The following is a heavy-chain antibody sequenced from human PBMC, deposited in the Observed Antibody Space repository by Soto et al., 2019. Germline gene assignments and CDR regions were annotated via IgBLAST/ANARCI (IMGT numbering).Heavy chain of an antibody. J-gene: IGHJ4*02. CDR3: AKRATGTYFDY. Sequence: GGSLRLSCAASGFTCSSYAMNWVRQAPGKGLEWVSVISGSGGSTYYADSVKGRFTISRDNSKNTLYLQMNSLGAEDTAVYYCAKRATGTYFDYWGQGTLVTVSS. CDR2: ISGSGGST. CDR1: GFTCSSYA. D-gene: IGHD1-1*01. V-gene: IGHV3-23*01.